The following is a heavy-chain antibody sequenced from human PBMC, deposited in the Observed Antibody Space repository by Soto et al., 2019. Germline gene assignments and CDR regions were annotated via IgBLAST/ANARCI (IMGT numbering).Heavy chain of an antibody. CDR3: ARLSRLPTVATGYYHSMDV. Sequence: PXASLSLTFTVCGASFSTDGYYWSWIRQSPGKGLEWIGYTYYAGNTGYNPSLKSRISTSIDTSKNQFSLGLSSVTAADTAVYYCARLSRLPTVATGYYHSMDVCGQRTTVTVSS. J-gene: IGHJ6*02. CDR2: TYYAGNT. D-gene: IGHD5-12*01. CDR1: GASFSTDGYY. V-gene: IGHV4-61*08.